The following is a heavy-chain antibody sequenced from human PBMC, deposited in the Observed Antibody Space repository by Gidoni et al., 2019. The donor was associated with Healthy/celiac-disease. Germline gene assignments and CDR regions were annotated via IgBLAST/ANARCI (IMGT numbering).Heavy chain of an antibody. V-gene: IGHV1-18*01. D-gene: IGHD2-2*01. CDR3: ARDTNIVVVPAAVDMDV. CDR2: IRAYNGNT. Sequence: QVQLVQSGAEVKKPGASVKVSCKAYGYTFTRYGISWVRQAPGQGLEWMGWIRAYNGNTNYAQKLQGRVTMTTATSTSTAYMELRSLRSDDTAVYYCARDTNIVVVPAAVDMDVWGQGTTVTVSS. J-gene: IGHJ6*02. CDR1: GYTFTRYG.